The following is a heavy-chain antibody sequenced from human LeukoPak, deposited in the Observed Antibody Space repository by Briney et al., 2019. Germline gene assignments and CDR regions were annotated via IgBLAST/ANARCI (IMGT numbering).Heavy chain of an antibody. CDR3: ARQAISGYDPPPFDS. CDR2: LYYSGST. V-gene: IGHV4-39*01. CDR1: GGSISSSTYY. J-gene: IGHJ4*02. Sequence: SETLSLTCTVSGGSISSSTYYWGWIRQPPGKGLEWIGNLYYSGSTYYNPSLKSRVTISVDTSKNQFSLKLSSVTAADTSVYYCARQAISGYDPPPFDSWGQGTLVTVSS. D-gene: IGHD5-12*01.